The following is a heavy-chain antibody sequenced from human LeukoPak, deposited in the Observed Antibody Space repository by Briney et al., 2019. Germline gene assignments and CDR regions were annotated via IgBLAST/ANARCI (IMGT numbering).Heavy chain of an antibody. CDR3: ARFRGHLRRMRGHVEYYFDY. CDR1: GGSISSSSYY. J-gene: IGHJ4*02. D-gene: IGHD1-1*01. V-gene: IGHV4-39*01. Sequence: SETLSLTCTVSGGSISSSSYYWGWIRQPPGKGLEWIGSIYYSGSTFYTPSLKSRVTISVDTSKNQFSLKLSSVAAADTAVYYCARFRGHLRRMRGHVEYYFDYWGQGTLVTVSS. CDR2: IYYSGST.